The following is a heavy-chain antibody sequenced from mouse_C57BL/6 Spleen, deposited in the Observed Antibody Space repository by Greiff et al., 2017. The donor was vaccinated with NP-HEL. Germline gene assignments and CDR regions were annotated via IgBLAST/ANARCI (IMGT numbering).Heavy chain of an antibody. J-gene: IGHJ3*01. D-gene: IGHD1-1*01. CDR1: GFTFSSYG. CDR3: ARRDYYGSSYVETWFAY. V-gene: IGHV5-6*01. Sequence: EVQLQESGGDLVKPGGSLKLSCAASGFTFSSYGMSWVRQTPDKRLEWVATISSGGSYTYYPDSVKGRFTISRDNAKNTLYLQMSSLKSEDTAMYYCARRDYYGSSYVETWFAYWGQGTLVTVSA. CDR2: ISSGGSYT.